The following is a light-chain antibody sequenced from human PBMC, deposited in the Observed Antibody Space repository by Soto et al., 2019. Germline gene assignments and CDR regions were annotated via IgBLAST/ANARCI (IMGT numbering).Light chain of an antibody. CDR1: ESVLYSSNNKNY. Sequence: DIVMTQSPDSLAVSLGERATINCKYSESVLYSSNNKNYLAWYQQKPGQPPKLLIYWASTRESGVPDRFSGSGSGTDFTLNISTLQAEDVAVYYCQQYYTTPLTFGGGTKVEIK. CDR2: WAS. CDR3: QQYYTTPLT. V-gene: IGKV4-1*01. J-gene: IGKJ4*01.